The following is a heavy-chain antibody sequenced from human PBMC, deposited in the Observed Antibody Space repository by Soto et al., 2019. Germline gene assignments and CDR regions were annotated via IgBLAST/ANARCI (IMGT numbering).Heavy chain of an antibody. J-gene: IGHJ4*02. CDR3: ARRTYYDNQFDY. V-gene: IGHV4-39*01. Sequence: SETLPLTCTVSGGSISSSSYYWGWIRQPPGKGLEWIGSIYYSGSTYYNPSLKSRVTISVDTSKNQFSLKLSSVTAADTAVYYCARRTYYDNQFDYWGQGTLVTVSS. CDR1: GGSISSSSYY. D-gene: IGHD3-9*01. CDR2: IYYSGST.